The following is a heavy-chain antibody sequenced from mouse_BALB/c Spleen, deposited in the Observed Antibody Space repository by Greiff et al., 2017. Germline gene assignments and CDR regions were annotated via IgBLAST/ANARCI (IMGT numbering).Heavy chain of an antibody. CDR2: ISSGGSYT. Sequence: EVQRVESGGGLVKPGGSLKLSCAASGFTFSSYAMSWVRQTPEKRLEWVATISSGGSYTYYPDSVKGRFTISRDNAKNTLYLQMSSLRSEDTAMYYCARSGGVDYWGQGTTLTVSS. V-gene: IGHV5-9-3*01. CDR1: GFTFSSYA. J-gene: IGHJ2*01. D-gene: IGHD3-1*01. CDR3: ARSGGVDY.